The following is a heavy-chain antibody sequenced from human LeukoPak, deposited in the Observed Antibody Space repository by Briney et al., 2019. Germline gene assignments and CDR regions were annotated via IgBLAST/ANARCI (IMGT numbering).Heavy chain of an antibody. J-gene: IGHJ6*03. CDR1: GYTFTGYY. CDR3: ARVVVVVVPDRMDV. D-gene: IGHD2-2*01. V-gene: IGHV1-2*02. CDR2: INPNSGGT. Sequence: ASVKVSCKASGYTFTGYYMHWVRQAPGQGLEWMGWINPNSGGTNFAQNFQGRVTMTRDTSISTAYMELSRLRSDDTAVYYCARVVVVVVPDRMDVWGKGTTVTISS.